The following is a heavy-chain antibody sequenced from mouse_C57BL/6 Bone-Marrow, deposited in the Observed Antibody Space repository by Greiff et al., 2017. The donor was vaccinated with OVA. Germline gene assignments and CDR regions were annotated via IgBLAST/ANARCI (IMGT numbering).Heavy chain of an antibody. CDR1: GYTFTSYW. Sequence: VQLQQPGAELVRPGSSVKLSCKASGYTFTSYWMDWVKQRPGQGLEWIGNIYPSDSETHYNQKFKDKATLTVDKSSSTAYMQLSSLTSEDSAVYDCARECNYGVYYYAMDYWGQGTSVTVSS. CDR3: ARECNYGVYYYAMDY. V-gene: IGHV1-61*01. CDR2: IYPSDSET. J-gene: IGHJ4*01. D-gene: IGHD2-1*01.